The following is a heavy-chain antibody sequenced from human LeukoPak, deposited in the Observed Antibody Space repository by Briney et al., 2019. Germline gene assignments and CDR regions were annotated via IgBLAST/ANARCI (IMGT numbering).Heavy chain of an antibody. CDR3: ARDVRIAAAGRYYYYGMDV. D-gene: IGHD6-13*01. Sequence: ASVKVCCNASGYTFTSYGNSLVRQAHGQGHEWMGWISANNGNTNYAQKLQGRVTMTTDTSTSTACMELRSLRSDDTAVYYCARDVRIAAAGRYYYYGMDVWGQGTTVTVSS. CDR2: ISANNGNT. J-gene: IGHJ6*02. CDR1: GYTFTSYG. V-gene: IGHV1-18*01.